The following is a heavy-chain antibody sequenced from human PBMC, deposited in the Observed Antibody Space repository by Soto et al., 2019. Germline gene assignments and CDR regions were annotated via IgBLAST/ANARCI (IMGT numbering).Heavy chain of an antibody. J-gene: IGHJ6*03. CDR2: INPNSGGT. CDR3: ARGSVAVAGTISVNVQAGYYYYMDV. Sequence: ASVKVSCKASGYTFTGYYMHWVRQAPGQGLEWMGWINPNSGGTNYAQKFQGWVTMTRDTSISTAYMELSRLRSDDTAVYYCARGSVAVAGTISVNVQAGYYYYMDVWGKGTTVTVSS. V-gene: IGHV1-2*04. D-gene: IGHD6-19*01. CDR1: GYTFTGYY.